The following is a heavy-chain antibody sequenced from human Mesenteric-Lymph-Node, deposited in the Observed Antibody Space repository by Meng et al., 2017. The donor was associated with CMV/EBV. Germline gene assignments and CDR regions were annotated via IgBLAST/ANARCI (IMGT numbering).Heavy chain of an antibody. CDR3: ATPGGTQLWGPAY. J-gene: IGHJ4*02. D-gene: IGHD5-18*01. V-gene: IGHV3-74*01. Sequence: GESLKISCAASGFTFSSYWMHWVRQTPGKGLVWVSRINSDGSDTVYADSVKGRFTISRDNSKSTVFLQVSSLRAEDTAVYYCATPGGTQLWGPAYWGQGTLVTVSS. CDR1: GFTFSSYW. CDR2: INSDGSDT.